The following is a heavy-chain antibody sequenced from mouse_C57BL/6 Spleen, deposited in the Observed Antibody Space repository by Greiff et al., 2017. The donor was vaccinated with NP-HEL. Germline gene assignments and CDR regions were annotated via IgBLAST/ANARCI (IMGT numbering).Heavy chain of an antibody. CDR1: GFNIKDDY. J-gene: IGHJ4*01. V-gene: IGHV14-4*01. Sequence: EVQLVESGAELVRPGASVKLSCTASGFNIKDDYMHWVKQRPEQGLEWIGWIDPENGDTEYASKFQGKATITADTSSNTAYLQLSSLTSEDTAVYYCTRGRGYAMDYWGQGTSVTVSS. CDR2: IDPENGDT. CDR3: TRGRGYAMDY.